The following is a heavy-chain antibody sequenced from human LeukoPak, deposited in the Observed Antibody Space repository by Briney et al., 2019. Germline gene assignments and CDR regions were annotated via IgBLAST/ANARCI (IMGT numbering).Heavy chain of an antibody. CDR2: ISAYNGNT. D-gene: IGHD2-21*02. J-gene: IGHJ4*02. CDR1: GYTFTSYG. V-gene: IGHV1-18*01. Sequence: ASVKVSCKASGYTFTSYGISWVRQAPGQGLEWMGWISAYNGNTNYAQKLQGRVTMTTETSTSTAYMELRSLRSDDTAVYYCAREHIVVVTAIIDYWGQGTLVTVSS. CDR3: AREHIVVVTAIIDY.